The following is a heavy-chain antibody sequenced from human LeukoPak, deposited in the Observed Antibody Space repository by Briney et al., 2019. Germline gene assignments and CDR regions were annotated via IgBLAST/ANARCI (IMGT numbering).Heavy chain of an antibody. Sequence: PGGSLRLSCAASGFTFSSYRMDWVRQAPGRGLEGGSSLISSSNNIYYADSVKGRFTITRDNVKNTPYLLMNRPRAEGAAVYYCVYGGGYFQHRGQGTLVSVSS. J-gene: IGHJ1*01. CDR1: GFTFSSYR. CDR2: LISSSNNI. V-gene: IGHV3-21*01. CDR3: VYGGGYFQH. D-gene: IGHD4-23*01.